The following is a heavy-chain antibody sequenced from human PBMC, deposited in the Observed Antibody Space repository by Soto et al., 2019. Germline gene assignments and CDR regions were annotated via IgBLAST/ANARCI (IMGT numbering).Heavy chain of an antibody. J-gene: IGHJ4*02. V-gene: IGHV3-21*06. CDR1: GFTFSRYS. Sequence: EVQLVESGGGLVKPGGSLRLSCAASGFTFSRYSMNWVRQAPGKGLEWVSSISSSSSYIYYADSVKGRFTISRDMAKNLRYLQMNILRAEDTAVYYCATDGKNYALVYWGQGTLVTVSS. D-gene: IGHD1-7*01. CDR2: ISSSSSYI. CDR3: ATDGKNYALVY.